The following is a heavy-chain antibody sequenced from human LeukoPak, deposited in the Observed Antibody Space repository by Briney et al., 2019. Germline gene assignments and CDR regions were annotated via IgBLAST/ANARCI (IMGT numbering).Heavy chain of an antibody. D-gene: IGHD3-16*01. CDR1: GFTFSSYA. CDR2: ISGSGGST. Sequence: GGSLRLSCAASGFTFSSYAMSWVRQAPGKGLEWVSAISGSGGSTYYADSVKGRFTISRDNSKNTLFLQMNNLRAEDTAVYYCAKGGTSMGEFDYWGQGTLVIVSS. J-gene: IGHJ4*02. V-gene: IGHV3-23*01. CDR3: AKGGTSMGEFDY.